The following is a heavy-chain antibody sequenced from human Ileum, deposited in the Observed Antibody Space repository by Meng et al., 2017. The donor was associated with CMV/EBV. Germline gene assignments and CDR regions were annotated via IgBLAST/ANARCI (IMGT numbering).Heavy chain of an antibody. V-gene: IGHV3-7*01. CDR3: ARGSPGFSGMEV. Sequence: GESLKISCEASGFTLSNYWIDWVRQAPGKGLEWVANIKIDGSEKNYADSVKGRFTISRDNAKNSGFLQINSLRDDDAAVYYCARGSPGFSGMEVWGHGTTVTVSS. D-gene: IGHD1-1*01. CDR1: GFTLSNYW. CDR2: IKIDGSEK. J-gene: IGHJ6*02.